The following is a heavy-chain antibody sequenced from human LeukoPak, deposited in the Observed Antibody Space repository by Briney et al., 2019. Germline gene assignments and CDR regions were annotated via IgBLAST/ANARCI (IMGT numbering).Heavy chain of an antibody. CDR1: GDSISSSTYY. CDR2: IYYSGST. Sequence: PPETLSLTCTVSGDSISSSTYYWGWIRQPPGKGLEWIGSIYYSGSTYYNPSLKSRVTISVDTSRNQFSLRLSSVTAAHTAVYYCARKYYYDPTDRGGFDPWGQGTLVTVSS. V-gene: IGHV4-39*01. D-gene: IGHD3-22*01. CDR3: ARKYYYDPTDRGGFDP. J-gene: IGHJ5*02.